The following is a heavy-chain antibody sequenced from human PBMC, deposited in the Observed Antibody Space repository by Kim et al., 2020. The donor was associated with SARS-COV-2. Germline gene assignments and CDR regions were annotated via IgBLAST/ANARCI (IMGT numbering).Heavy chain of an antibody. Sequence: GGSLRLSCAASGFTFSSYAMHWVRQAPGKGLEWVAVISYDGSNKYYADSVKGRFTISRDNSKNTLYLQMNSLSAEDTAVYYCATASLVVTALKEYYFDYWGQGTLVTVSS. CDR1: GFTFSSYA. V-gene: IGHV3-30*04. CDR2: ISYDGSNK. J-gene: IGHJ4*02. CDR3: ATASLVVTALKEYYFDY. D-gene: IGHD2-21*02.